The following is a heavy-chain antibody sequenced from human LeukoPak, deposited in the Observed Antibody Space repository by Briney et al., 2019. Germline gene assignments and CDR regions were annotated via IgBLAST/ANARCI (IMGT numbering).Heavy chain of an antibody. V-gene: IGHV3-11*01. D-gene: IGHD6-13*01. CDR2: ISSSGSTI. Sequence: GGSLRLSCAASGFTFSDYYMSWIRQAPGKGLEWVSYISSSGSTIYYADSVKGRFTISRDNAKNSLYLQMNSLRAEDTAVYYCARGASSSSNYYYYYMDVWGKGTTVTISS. J-gene: IGHJ6*03. CDR1: GFTFSDYY. CDR3: ARGASSSSNYYYYYMDV.